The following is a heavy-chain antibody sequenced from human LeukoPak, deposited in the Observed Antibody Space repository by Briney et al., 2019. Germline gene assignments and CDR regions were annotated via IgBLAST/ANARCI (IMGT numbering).Heavy chain of an antibody. CDR1: GYSISSGYY. CDR2: IYHSGST. CDR3: ARKRGDCSNGLCSRSLYHYYYMDV. Sequence: SETLSLTCAVSGYSISSGYYWGWIRQPPGKGLEWIGSIYHSGSTYYNPSLKSRVTISVDTSKNQFSLKLSSVTAADTAVYYCARKRGDCSNGLCSRSLYHYYYMDVWGRGTTVPVSS. V-gene: IGHV4-38-2*01. D-gene: IGHD2-8*01. J-gene: IGHJ6*03.